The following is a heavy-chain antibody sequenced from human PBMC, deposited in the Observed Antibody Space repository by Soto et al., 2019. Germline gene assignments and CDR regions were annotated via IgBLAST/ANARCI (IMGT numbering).Heavy chain of an antibody. J-gene: IGHJ4*02. V-gene: IGHV1-2*02. CDR2: VNCNTGRT. Sequence: ASVKVSCKASGYIFTAFYIHWVRQVPGQGLEWMGWVNCNTGRTNYAPKFLGRVTMTRDTSVSIAYMELSSLKSDDTAVYYCARVPSFLGDLLLPYPDYWGQGALVTVSS. CDR1: GYIFTAFY. D-gene: IGHD3-10*01. CDR3: ARVPSFLGDLLLPYPDY.